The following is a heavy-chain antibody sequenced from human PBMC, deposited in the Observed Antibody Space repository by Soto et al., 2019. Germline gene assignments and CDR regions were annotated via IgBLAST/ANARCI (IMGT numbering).Heavy chain of an antibody. D-gene: IGHD6-13*01. Sequence: PGGSLRLSCAASGFTFSSYGMHWVRQAPGKGLEWVAVIWYDGSNKYYADSVKGRFTISRDNSKNTLYLQMNSLRAEDTAVYYCAREASSSWRYYYYGMDVWGQGTTVTVSS. V-gene: IGHV3-33*01. CDR2: IWYDGSNK. CDR3: AREASSSWRYYYYGMDV. J-gene: IGHJ6*02. CDR1: GFTFSSYG.